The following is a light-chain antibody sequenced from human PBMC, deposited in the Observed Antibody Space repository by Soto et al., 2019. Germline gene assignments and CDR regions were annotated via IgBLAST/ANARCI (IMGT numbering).Light chain of an antibody. CDR1: SSDVGSYNY. Sequence: QSALTQPASVSGSPGQSITISCTGTSSDVGSYNYVSWYQHHPGKAPRLMIYASSNRPSGVSHRFSGSRSGNTASLTISGLQAEDEADYYCSSYKSGSTLYVLGTGTKV. CDR3: SSYKSGSTLYV. CDR2: ASS. V-gene: IGLV2-14*01. J-gene: IGLJ1*01.